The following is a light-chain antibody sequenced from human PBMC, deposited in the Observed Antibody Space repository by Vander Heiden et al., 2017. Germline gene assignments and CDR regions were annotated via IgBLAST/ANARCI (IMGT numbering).Light chain of an antibody. J-gene: IGLJ3*02. V-gene: IGLV2-14*01. Sequence: HSALTQPASVSGSPGQSITISCTGTSSDVGGYNYVSWYQQHPGKAPKLMIYEVSKRPSGVSNRFSGSKSGNTASLTISGLQAEDEADYYCSSYTSSSTPVFGGGTKLTVL. CDR1: SSDVGGYNY. CDR2: EVS. CDR3: SSYTSSSTPV.